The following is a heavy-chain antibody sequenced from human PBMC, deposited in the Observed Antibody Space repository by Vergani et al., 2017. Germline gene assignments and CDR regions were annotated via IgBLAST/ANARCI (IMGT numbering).Heavy chain of an antibody. V-gene: IGHV1-2*02. CDR1: GYTFTGYY. Sequence: QVQLVQSGAEVKKPGASVKVSCKASGYTFTGYYMHWVRQAPGQELEWMGWINPNSGGTNYAQKFQGRVTILADESTSTAYMELSSLRSEDTAVYYCARSSGYYSYYFDFWGQGTLVTVSS. D-gene: IGHD3-22*01. CDR2: INPNSGGT. J-gene: IGHJ4*02. CDR3: ARSSGYYSYYFDF.